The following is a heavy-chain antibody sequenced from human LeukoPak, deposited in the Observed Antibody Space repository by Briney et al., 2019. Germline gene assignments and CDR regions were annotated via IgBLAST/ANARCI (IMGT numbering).Heavy chain of an antibody. J-gene: IGHJ4*02. D-gene: IGHD3-22*01. V-gene: IGHV3-66*04. CDR3: ARLCANSSAYFIDY. CDR1: GFTVGSNY. CDR2: IYRGGST. Sequence: GGSLRLSCAASGFTVGSNYMSWVRQAPGKGLEWVSIIYRGGSTNYADSGKGRSTISRDTSKNTLFLQMNSLRAEDTAVYYCARLCANSSAYFIDYWGQGTLVTVSS.